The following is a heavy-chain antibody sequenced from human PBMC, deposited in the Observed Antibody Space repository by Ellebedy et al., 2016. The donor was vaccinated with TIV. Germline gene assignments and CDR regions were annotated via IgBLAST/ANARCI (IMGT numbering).Heavy chain of an antibody. CDR2: ISSSGSTI. Sequence: GGSLRLXCAASGFTFSDYYMSWIRQAPGKGLEWVSYISSSGSTIYYADSVKGRFTISRDNAKNSLYLQMNSLRAEDTAVYYCARERAARRSYFDYWGQGTLVTVSS. D-gene: IGHD6-6*01. CDR1: GFTFSDYY. V-gene: IGHV3-11*01. CDR3: ARERAARRSYFDY. J-gene: IGHJ4*02.